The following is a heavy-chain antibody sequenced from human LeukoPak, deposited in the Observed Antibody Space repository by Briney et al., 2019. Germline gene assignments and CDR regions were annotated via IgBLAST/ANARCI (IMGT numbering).Heavy chain of an antibody. J-gene: IGHJ3*02. CDR1: GFTFSSYS. CDR2: ISSSSSYI. CDR3: ARDRGIVGATFPFDI. Sequence: PGGSLRLSCAASGFTFSSYSMNWVRLAPGKGLEWVSSISSSSSYIYYADSVKGRFTISRDNAKNSLYLQMNSLRAEDTAVYYCARDRGIVGATFPFDIWGQGTMVTVSS. V-gene: IGHV3-21*01. D-gene: IGHD1-26*01.